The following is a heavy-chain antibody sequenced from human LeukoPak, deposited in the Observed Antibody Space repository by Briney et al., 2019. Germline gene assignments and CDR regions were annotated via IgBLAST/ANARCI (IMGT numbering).Heavy chain of an antibody. V-gene: IGHV3-11*01. J-gene: IGHJ5*02. CDR3: ARDDYRMSWRLTIFPAFDP. CDR2: ISSSGSTI. D-gene: IGHD3-3*01. Sequence: GGSLRLSCAASGFTFSDYYMSWIRQAPGKGLEWVSYISSSGSTIYYADSVKGRFTISRDNAKNSLYLQMNSLRAEDTAMYYCARDDYRMSWRLTIFPAFDPWGQGTLVTVSS. CDR1: GFTFSDYY.